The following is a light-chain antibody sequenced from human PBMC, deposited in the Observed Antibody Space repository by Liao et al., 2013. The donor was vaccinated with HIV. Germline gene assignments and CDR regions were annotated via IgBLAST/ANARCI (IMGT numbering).Light chain of an antibody. V-gene: IGLV3-21*04. CDR2: YDS. CDR3: QVWDNSSDHYV. Sequence: SYELTQPPSVSVAPGKTARITCGGNNIGITSVHWYQQRPGQAPVLVIYYDSDRPSGIPERFSGSNSGNTATLTISRVEAGDEADYYCQVWDNSSDHYVFGTGTEVAVL. J-gene: IGLJ1*01. CDR1: NIGITS.